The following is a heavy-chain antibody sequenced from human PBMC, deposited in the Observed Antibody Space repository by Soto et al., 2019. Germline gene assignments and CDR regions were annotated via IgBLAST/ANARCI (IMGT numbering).Heavy chain of an antibody. CDR1: GFTFSSYA. V-gene: IGHV3-23*01. D-gene: IGHD6-19*01. J-gene: IGHJ4*02. Sequence: EVQLLESGGGLVQPGGSLRLSCAASGFTFSSYAMSWVRQAPGKGLEWVSAISGSGGSTYYADSVKGRFTISRDNXQNALYLQMNSLRAGDRAVYYCAKRVAGTSYSFDYWGQGTLVTVSS. CDR2: ISGSGGST. CDR3: AKRVAGTSYSFDY.